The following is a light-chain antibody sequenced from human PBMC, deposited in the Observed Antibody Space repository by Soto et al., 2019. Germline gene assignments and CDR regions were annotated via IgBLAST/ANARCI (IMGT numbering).Light chain of an antibody. CDR3: GTWDNSLSGWV. CDR1: SSNIGNNY. V-gene: IGLV1-51*01. Sequence: QSVLTQPPSVSAAPGQKVTISCSGSSSNIGNNYVSWYQQLPGTAPKVLIYDNNKRPSGIPDRFSGSKSGTSATLGITGLQTGDEADYYCGTWDNSLSGWVFGGGTKLTVL. CDR2: DNN. J-gene: IGLJ3*02.